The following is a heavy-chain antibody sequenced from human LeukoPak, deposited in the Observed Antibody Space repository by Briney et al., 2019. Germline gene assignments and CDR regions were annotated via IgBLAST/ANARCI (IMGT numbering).Heavy chain of an antibody. CDR2: ISSSSSYI. J-gene: IGHJ4*02. CDR1: EFSVGSNY. V-gene: IGHV3-21*01. Sequence: GGSLRLSCAASEFSVGSNYMTWVRQAPGKGLEWVSSISSSSSYIYYADSVKGRFTVSRDNANNSLYLQMNSLRAEDTAVYYCARDRRLVGATSEWGQGTLVTVSS. CDR3: ARDRRLVGATSE. D-gene: IGHD1-26*01.